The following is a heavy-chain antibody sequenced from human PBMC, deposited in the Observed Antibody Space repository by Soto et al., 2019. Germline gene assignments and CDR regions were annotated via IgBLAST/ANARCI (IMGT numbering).Heavy chain of an antibody. CDR1: GFTFSSYG. J-gene: IGHJ4*02. Sequence: GGSLRLSCAASGFTFSSYGMHWVRQAPGKGLEWVAVISYDGSNKYYADSVKGRFTISRDNSKNTLFLQMNSLRAEDTAVYYCAKGPFVVMVAASFDYWGQGTLVTVSS. CDR3: AKGPFVVMVAASFDY. D-gene: IGHD2-15*01. V-gene: IGHV3-30*18. CDR2: ISYDGSNK.